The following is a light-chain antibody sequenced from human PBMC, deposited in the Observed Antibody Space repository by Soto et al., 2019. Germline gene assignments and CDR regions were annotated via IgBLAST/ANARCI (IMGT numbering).Light chain of an antibody. V-gene: IGLV2-14*01. CDR3: FSSTTTSTNV. J-gene: IGLJ1*01. CDR2: EVN. CDR1: SSYIGAYDY. Sequence: QPVLSQPASLSGSPGKSITISCTGTSSYIGAYDYVSWFQQHPGKAPKLMISEVNNRPSGVSNRFSGSKSGNTAYLTISGLQVEDEAQYFCFSSTTTSTNVFGTGTKVTVL.